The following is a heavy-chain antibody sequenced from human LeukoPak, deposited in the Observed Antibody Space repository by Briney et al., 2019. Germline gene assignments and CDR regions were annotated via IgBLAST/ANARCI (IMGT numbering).Heavy chain of an antibody. V-gene: IGHV1-8*01. J-gene: IGHJ5*02. D-gene: IGHD3-10*01. CDR1: GFTFTSYD. CDR3: VRDGEGVAISVNYWFDP. CDR2: XNPNNGNT. Sequence: ASVKVSCKASGFTFTSYDINWVRQTTGQGLEWMGXXNPNNGNTGYAQKFQGRXTMTRDTSISTAYMELRSLRSEDTAMYYCVRDGEGVAISVNYWFDPWGQGTLVTVSS.